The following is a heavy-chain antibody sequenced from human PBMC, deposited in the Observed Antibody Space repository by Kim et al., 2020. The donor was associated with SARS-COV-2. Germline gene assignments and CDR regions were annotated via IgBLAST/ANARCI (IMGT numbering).Heavy chain of an antibody. V-gene: IGHV3-48*02. CDR3: ASGGWYSSGWHADY. CDR2: ISSSSSTI. J-gene: IGHJ4*02. Sequence: GGSLRLSCAASGFTFSSYSMNWVRQAPGKGLEWVSYISSSSSTIYYADSVKGRFTISRDNAKNSLYLQMNSLRDEDTAVYYCASGGWYSSGWHADYWGQGTLVTVSS. D-gene: IGHD6-19*01. CDR1: GFTFSSYS.